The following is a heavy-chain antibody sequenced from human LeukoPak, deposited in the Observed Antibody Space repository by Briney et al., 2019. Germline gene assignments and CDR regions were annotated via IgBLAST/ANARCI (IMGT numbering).Heavy chain of an antibody. D-gene: IGHD4-23*01. V-gene: IGHV3-21*01. CDR2: ISSSSSYI. Sequence: PGGSLRLSCAASGFTFSSYAMSWVRQAPGKGLEWVSSISSSSSYIYYADSVKGRFTISRGNAKNSLYLQMNSLRAEDTAVYYCASDYGGEEYYGMDVWGQGTTVTVSS. CDR1: GFTFSSYA. CDR3: ASDYGGEEYYGMDV. J-gene: IGHJ6*02.